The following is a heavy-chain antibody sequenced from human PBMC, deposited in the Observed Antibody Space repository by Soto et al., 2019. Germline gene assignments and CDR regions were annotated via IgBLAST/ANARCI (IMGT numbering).Heavy chain of an antibody. D-gene: IGHD3-22*01. CDR2: IIPIFGAA. J-gene: IGHJ4*02. CDR1: GVTFSSYT. V-gene: IGHV1-69*13. Sequence: SVKVFCKASGVTFSSYTSRLVRQAPGQGLEWMGGIIPIFGAANYAQKFQGRVTITSDESTSTAYMELSSLRSEDTAVYYCARVRWDSSGYYPLGFDHWGQGTLVTVPS. CDR3: ARVRWDSSGYYPLGFDH.